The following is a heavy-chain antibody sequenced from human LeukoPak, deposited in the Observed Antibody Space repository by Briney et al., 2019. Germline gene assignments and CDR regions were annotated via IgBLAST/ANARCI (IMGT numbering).Heavy chain of an antibody. CDR1: GFTFSSYA. J-gene: IGHJ4*02. Sequence: GGSLRLSCAASGFTFSSYAMSWVRQAPGKGLEWVSAISGSGGSTYYADSVKGRFTISRDNSKNTLYLQMNSLRAEDTAVYYCAKCFRATIFGVADSYFDYWGQGTLVTVSS. CDR2: ISGSGGST. V-gene: IGHV3-23*01. D-gene: IGHD3-3*01. CDR3: AKCFRATIFGVADSYFDY.